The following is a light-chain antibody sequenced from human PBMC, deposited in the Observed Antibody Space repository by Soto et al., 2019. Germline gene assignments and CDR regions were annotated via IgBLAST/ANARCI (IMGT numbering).Light chain of an antibody. J-gene: IGKJ2*01. Sequence: DIQMTQSPSTLSASVGDRVTITCRASQSISSWLAWYQQKPGKAPKLLIYDASSLESGVPSRFSGSGSGTEVTLNISSLQPDDFATYYCQQYNSYSPTFGQGTKLEIK. V-gene: IGKV1-5*01. CDR3: QQYNSYSPT. CDR1: QSISSW. CDR2: DAS.